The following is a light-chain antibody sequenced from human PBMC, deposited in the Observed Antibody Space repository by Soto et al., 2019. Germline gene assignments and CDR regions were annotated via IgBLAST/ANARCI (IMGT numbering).Light chain of an antibody. CDR3: QQSYSTPRT. CDR1: QGICNY. CDR2: AAS. J-gene: IGKJ2*01. V-gene: IGKV1-27*01. Sequence: DIQMTQSPSSLSASVGDRVTITCRASQGICNYLAWYQQKPGKVPKLLIYAASTLQSGVPSRFSGSGSGTDFTLTISSLQPEDVATYYCQQSYSTPRTFGQGTKLEIK.